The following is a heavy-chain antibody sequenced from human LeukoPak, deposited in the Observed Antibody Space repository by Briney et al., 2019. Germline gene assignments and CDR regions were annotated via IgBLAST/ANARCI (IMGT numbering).Heavy chain of an antibody. J-gene: IGHJ3*02. CDR3: TRHPGVNTPHAI. Sequence: SETLSLTCTVSGGSIGTYYWSWIRPPPGKGLEWIGCIYYSGSTNYNPSLKSRVTISLDTSKNQFSLKLSSVTAADTAVYYCTRHPGVNTPHAIWGQGTMVTVSS. V-gene: IGHV4-59*08. CDR2: IYYSGST. CDR1: GGSIGTYY. D-gene: IGHD3-10*01.